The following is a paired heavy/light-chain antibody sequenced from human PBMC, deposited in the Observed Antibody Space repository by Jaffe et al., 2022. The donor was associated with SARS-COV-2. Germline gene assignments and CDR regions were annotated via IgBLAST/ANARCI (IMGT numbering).Heavy chain of an antibody. V-gene: IGHV3-7*03. J-gene: IGHJ4*02. D-gene: IGHD2-21*01. CDR1: GFTFNNFW. CDR2: IHPDGSEE. Sequence: EVLLVESGGGLVQPGGSLRVSCAASGFTFNNFWLTWVRQAPGKGLQWVATIHPDGSEEYYSDSVKGRFTISRDNAKNSLYLQMNSLRAEDAAIYYCAKHILGATCHWGQGTLVTVSS. CDR3: AKHILGATCH.
Light chain of an antibody. CDR1: SSNIGSKT. CDR2: SND. CDR3: AAWDDSLKALL. V-gene: IGLV1-44*01. J-gene: IGLJ2*01. Sequence: QSVLTQPPSASGTPGQRVTISCSGSSSNIGSKTVTWFQQLPGAAPRLLLHSNDQRPSGVPDRFSGSKSGPSASLAISGLQSEDEADYYCAAWDDSLKALLFGGGTKLTVL.